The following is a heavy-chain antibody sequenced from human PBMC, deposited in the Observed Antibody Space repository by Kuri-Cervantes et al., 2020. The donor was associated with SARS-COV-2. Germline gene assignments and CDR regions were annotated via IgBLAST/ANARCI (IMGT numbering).Heavy chain of an antibody. D-gene: IGHD3-10*01. CDR3: ARETPWFGETLGPGWYFDL. CDR1: GFTVSSNY. Sequence: GESLKISCAASGFTVSSNYMSWVRQAPGKGLEWVSVIYSGGSTYYADSVKGRFTISRDNSKNTLYLQMNSLRAEDTAAYYCARETPWFGETLGPGWYFDLWGRGTLVTVSS. V-gene: IGHV3-53*01. CDR2: IYSGGST. J-gene: IGHJ2*01.